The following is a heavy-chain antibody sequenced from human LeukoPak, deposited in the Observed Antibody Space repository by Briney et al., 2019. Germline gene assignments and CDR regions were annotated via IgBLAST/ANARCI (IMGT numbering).Heavy chain of an antibody. Sequence: GGSLRLSCAASGFTFSSFAMHWVRQAPGKGLEYVSAISSNGGSTYYANSVKGRFTISRDNSKNTLYLQMGSLRSEDMAVYYCASLGNWFDPWGQGTLVTVSS. CDR2: ISSNGGST. CDR3: ASLGNWFDP. CDR1: GFTFSSFA. V-gene: IGHV3-64*01. J-gene: IGHJ5*02.